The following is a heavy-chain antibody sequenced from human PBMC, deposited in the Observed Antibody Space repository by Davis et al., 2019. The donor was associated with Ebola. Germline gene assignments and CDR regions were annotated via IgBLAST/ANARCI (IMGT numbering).Heavy chain of an antibody. CDR1: GYTFTSYY. Sequence: ASVKVSCKASGYTFTSYYIHWVRHAPGQGLEWMGVLNPTEGSTRYTQKFQGRVTMTRDTSTSTVYMELRSLRSEDTAVYCCARDDCSGGSCYGQLEYWGQGTLATVSS. D-gene: IGHD2-15*01. J-gene: IGHJ4*02. CDR2: LNPTEGST. CDR3: ARDDCSGGSCYGQLEY. V-gene: IGHV1-46*01.